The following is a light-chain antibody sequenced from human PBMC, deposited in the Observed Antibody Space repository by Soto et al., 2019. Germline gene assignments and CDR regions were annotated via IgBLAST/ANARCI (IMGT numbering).Light chain of an antibody. Sequence: EIVMTQSPATLSVSPGERATLSCRASQSVSSNLAWYHQKPGQAPRLLINGASTRATGIPARFSGSGSGTEFTLTSSSLQSEYFAVYYCQQYNNWPPFTVGPGNKVDI. J-gene: IGKJ3*01. CDR2: GAS. CDR1: QSVSSN. CDR3: QQYNNWPPFT. V-gene: IGKV3-15*01.